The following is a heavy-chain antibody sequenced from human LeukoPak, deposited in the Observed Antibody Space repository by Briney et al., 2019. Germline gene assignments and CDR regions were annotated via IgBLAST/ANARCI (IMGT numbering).Heavy chain of an antibody. J-gene: IGHJ4*02. Sequence: PSETLSLTCTVSGYSISSGYYWGWIRQPPGKGLEWIGSIYHSGSTNYNPSLKSRVTISVDTSKNQFSLKLSSVTAADTAVYYCARHRRNYYGSGSSHGHYFDYWGQGTLVTVSS. D-gene: IGHD3-10*01. CDR2: IYHSGST. V-gene: IGHV4-38-2*02. CDR3: ARHRRNYYGSGSSHGHYFDY. CDR1: GYSISSGYY.